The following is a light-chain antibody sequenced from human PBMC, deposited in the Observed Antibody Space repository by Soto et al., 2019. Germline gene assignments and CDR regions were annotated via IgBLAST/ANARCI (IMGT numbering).Light chain of an antibody. CDR1: QSVSSSY. Sequence: EIVLTQSPGTLSLSPGDRATLSCRASQSVSSSYLAWYQQNPGQAPRLLIYGASSRATGIPDRFSGSGSGTDFTLTISRLEPEDFAVYYCQPYGSSPPWTFGQGTKVEIK. CDR2: GAS. J-gene: IGKJ1*01. CDR3: QPYGSSPPWT. V-gene: IGKV3-20*01.